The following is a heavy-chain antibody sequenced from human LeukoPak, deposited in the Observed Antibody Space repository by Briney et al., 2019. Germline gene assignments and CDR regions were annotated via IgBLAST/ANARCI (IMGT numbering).Heavy chain of an antibody. CDR1: GFTFSDYY. CDR2: IKEDGSDK. D-gene: IGHD1-7*01. J-gene: IGHJ4*02. V-gene: IGHV3-7*04. CDR3: GREIPGGTTSLDC. Sequence: PGGSLRLSCAASGFTFSDYYMSWVRQAPGKGLEWVANIKEDGSDKNYVDSVRGRFTISRDNAKNALYLQMNSLRAEDTAVYYCGREIPGGTTSLDCWGQGTVVTVSS.